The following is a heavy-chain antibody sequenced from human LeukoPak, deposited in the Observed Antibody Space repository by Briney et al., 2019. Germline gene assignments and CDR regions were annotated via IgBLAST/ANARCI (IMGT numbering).Heavy chain of an antibody. CDR3: ARGAMWAYYFDF. D-gene: IGHD2-2*01. J-gene: IGHJ4*02. CDR1: RFTFSVHW. V-gene: IGHV3-74*01. Sequence: QAGGSLRLSCAASRFTFSVHWMHWVRQAPGKGLVWVSRIKFDGSSTNYADSVKGRFTISRDNAKNTLYLQMNSLRAEDTAVYYCARGAMWAYYFDFWGQGTLVTVSS. CDR2: IKFDGSST.